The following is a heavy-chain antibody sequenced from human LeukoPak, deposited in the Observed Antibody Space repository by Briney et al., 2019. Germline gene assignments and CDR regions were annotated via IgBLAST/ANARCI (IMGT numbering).Heavy chain of an antibody. V-gene: IGHV3-49*04. J-gene: IGHJ4*02. Sequence: GGSLRLSCTASGFTFGDYSMSWVRQAPGRGLEWVAFIRSKVFGGTTEYAASVKGRFTISRDDSKSIAYLQMNSLKAEDTAVYYCTRDSGNYYASNFDYWVQGTLVTVSS. D-gene: IGHD1-26*01. CDR3: TRDSGNYYASNFDY. CDR1: GFTFGDYS. CDR2: IRSKVFGGTT.